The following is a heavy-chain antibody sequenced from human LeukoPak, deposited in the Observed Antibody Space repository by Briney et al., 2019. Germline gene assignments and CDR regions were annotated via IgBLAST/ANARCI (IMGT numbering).Heavy chain of an antibody. CDR2: IYSGGNT. Sequence: PGGSLRLSCAASVFTVSTTYMTWVSEAPGKGLEWVSVIYSGGNTYHTDSVKGRFTIFRDNSENTLYLQMNSLRAEDTAVYYCASNGGNSGTFLQLDYWGQGTLVTVSS. CDR3: ASNGGNSGTFLQLDY. J-gene: IGHJ4*02. D-gene: IGHD1-26*01. V-gene: IGHV3-66*02. CDR1: VFTVSTTY.